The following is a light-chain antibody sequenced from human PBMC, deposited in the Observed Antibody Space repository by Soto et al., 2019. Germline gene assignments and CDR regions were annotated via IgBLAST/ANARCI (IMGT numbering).Light chain of an antibody. CDR1: SSDVGGYDY. CDR3: SLYTSENTYV. Sequence: QSALTQPPSASGSPGQSVTISCTGTSSDVGGYDYVSWYQQRPGKAPKLLIHEVTKRPSGVPDRFSGSKSGNTASLTVSGLQAADEADYSCSLYTSENTYVFGTGTKVTVL. J-gene: IGLJ1*01. V-gene: IGLV2-8*01. CDR2: EVT.